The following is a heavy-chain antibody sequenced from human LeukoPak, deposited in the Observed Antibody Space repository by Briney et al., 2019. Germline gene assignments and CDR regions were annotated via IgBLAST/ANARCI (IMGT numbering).Heavy chain of an antibody. CDR1: GFTVSSSY. Sequence: PGGSLRLSCAASGFTVSSSYMNWVRQAPGKGLEWVSVIYSGGSTYYAESVKGRCTISRDNPENTVYLQMNRLRVDDTAVYYCAKVGYGDLDQWGQGTLVPVSS. CDR2: IYSGGST. D-gene: IGHD4-17*01. J-gene: IGHJ4*02. CDR3: AKVGYGDLDQ. V-gene: IGHV3-53*01.